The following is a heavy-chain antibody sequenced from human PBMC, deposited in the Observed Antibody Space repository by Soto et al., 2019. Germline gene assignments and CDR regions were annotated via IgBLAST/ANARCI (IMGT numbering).Heavy chain of an antibody. D-gene: IGHD3-22*01. CDR1: GFPFSHHD. CDR2: ISGSGGRT. Sequence: EVHLLESGGGLVQPGGSLRLSCAASGFPFSHHDMSWVRQAPGTGLEWVSAISGSGGRTHYADSVKGRFTISRDNSKNMLSLQMNSLRAEDTAVYHCAKGISSASSFDNWGQGTLVTVSS. V-gene: IGHV3-23*01. CDR3: AKGISSASSFDN. J-gene: IGHJ4*02.